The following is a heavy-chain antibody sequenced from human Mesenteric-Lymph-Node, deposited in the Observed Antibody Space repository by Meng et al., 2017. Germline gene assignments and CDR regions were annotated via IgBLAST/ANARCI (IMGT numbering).Heavy chain of an antibody. Sequence: QVLLVESGGGVVQPGRSLTLSCAASGFIFSRYAMHWVRQAPGKGLEWVALIFFDGNNKYYADSVKGRFSISRDNSKNTLYLQMNSLRTEDTAVYYCARDGIYSGSGTYFDNWGQGTLVTVSS. V-gene: IGHV3-30-3*01. CDR1: GFIFSRYA. CDR2: IFFDGNNK. CDR3: ARDGIYSGSGTYFDN. J-gene: IGHJ4*02. D-gene: IGHD3-10*01.